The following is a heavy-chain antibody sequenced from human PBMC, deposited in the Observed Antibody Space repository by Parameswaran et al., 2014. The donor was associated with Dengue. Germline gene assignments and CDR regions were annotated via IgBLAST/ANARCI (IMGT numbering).Heavy chain of an antibody. CDR2: IYYSGST. V-gene: IGHV4-59*13. Sequence: PGKGPEWIGYIYYSGSTNYNPSLKSRVTISVDTSKNQFSLKLSSVTAADTAVYYCARVGGYHPFDYWGPGNPGHRLL. D-gene: IGHD2-2*01. J-gene: IGHJ4*02. CDR3: ARVGGYHPFDY.